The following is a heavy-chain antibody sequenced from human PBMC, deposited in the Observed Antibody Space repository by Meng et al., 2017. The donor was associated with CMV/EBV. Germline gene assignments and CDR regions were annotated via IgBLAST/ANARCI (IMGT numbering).Heavy chain of an antibody. Sequence: ASVKVSCKASGYTFTGYYMHWVRQAPGQGLEWMGWINPNSGGTNYAQKFQGRVTMTRDTSISTAYMELSRLRSDDTAVYYCARWGETYRLALGYFDYWGQGTLVTVSS. D-gene: IGHD3-16*01. CDR2: INPNSGGT. CDR3: ARWGETYRLALGYFDY. J-gene: IGHJ4*02. V-gene: IGHV1-2*02. CDR1: GYTFTGYY.